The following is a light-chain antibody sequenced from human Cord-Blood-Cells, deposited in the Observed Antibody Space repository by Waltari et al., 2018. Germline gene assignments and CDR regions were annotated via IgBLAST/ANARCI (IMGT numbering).Light chain of an antibody. CDR3: QSADSSGTYYV. CDR1: ALPKQY. CDR2: KDS. J-gene: IGLJ1*01. Sequence: SYELTPPPSVSVSPGQTARITCSGDALPKQYAYWYQQKPGQAPVLVIYKDSESPSGIPGRFSGSSSGTTVTLTISGVQAEDEADYYCQSADSSGTYYVFGTGTKVTVL. V-gene: IGLV3-25*03.